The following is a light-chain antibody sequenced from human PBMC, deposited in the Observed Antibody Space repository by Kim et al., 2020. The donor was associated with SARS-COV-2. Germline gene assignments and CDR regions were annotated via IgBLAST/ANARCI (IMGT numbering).Light chain of an antibody. J-gene: IGLJ3*02. CDR2: DVT. Sequence: GQSITTSCTGTSSDVGSYNYVSWYQQHPGKAPKLKIYDVTKRPSGVSDRFSGSKSGNAASLTISGLQAEDEANYYCSSYAGSSTWVFGGGTQLTVL. CDR3: SSYAGSSTWV. CDR1: SSDVGSYNY. V-gene: IGLV2-14*03.